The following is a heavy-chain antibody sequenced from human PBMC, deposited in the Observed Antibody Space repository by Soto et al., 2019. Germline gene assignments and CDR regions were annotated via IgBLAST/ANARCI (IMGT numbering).Heavy chain of an antibody. D-gene: IGHD2-15*01. CDR2: IYSGGST. CDR3: ATAKLLLPWLFDY. CDR1: GFTVSSYY. Sequence: GGSLRLSCAASGFTVSSYYMTWVRQAPGKGLEWVSAIYSGGSTNYADSVKGRFTISGDDSKNTLFLQMNSLRAEDTAVYYCATAKLLLPWLFDYWGQGTLVTVSS. J-gene: IGHJ4*02. V-gene: IGHV3-66*01.